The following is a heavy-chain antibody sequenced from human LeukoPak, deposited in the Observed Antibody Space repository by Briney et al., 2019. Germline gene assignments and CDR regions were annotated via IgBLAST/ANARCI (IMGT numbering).Heavy chain of an antibody. CDR3: ARGCYYDSPRGWYFDL. CDR2: ISSSGSTI. D-gene: IGHD3-22*01. V-gene: IGHV3-48*03. CDR1: GFTFSGYS. Sequence: PGGSLRLSCAGSGFTFSGYSMHWVRQAPGKGLEWVSYISSSGSTIYYADSVKGRFTISRDNAKNSLYLQMNSLRAEDTAVYYCARGCYYDSPRGWYFDLWGRGTLVTVSS. J-gene: IGHJ2*01.